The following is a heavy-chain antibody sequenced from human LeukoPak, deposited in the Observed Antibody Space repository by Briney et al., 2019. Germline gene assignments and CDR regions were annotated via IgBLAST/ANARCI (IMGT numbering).Heavy chain of an antibody. CDR3: AREIDRDDYNRFFDY. Sequence: ASVKVSCKASGYSFSTYTTNWVRQAPGQRLEWMGWLNAGNGNTKYSQKFQGRVTITRDTSASTAYMEMRSLRSEDTAVYYCAREIDRDDYNRFFDYWGQGTLVTVSS. CDR1: GYSFSTYT. V-gene: IGHV1-3*01. D-gene: IGHD5-24*01. CDR2: LNAGNGNT. J-gene: IGHJ4*02.